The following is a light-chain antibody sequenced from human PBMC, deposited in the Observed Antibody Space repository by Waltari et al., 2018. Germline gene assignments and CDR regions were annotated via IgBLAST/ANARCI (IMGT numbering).Light chain of an antibody. Sequence: QSVLTQPPSTSGTPGQRVTISCSGSSSNVGPNYVSWYQQRPGTAPTLLIYNNNRRRSGVPDRVSGSKCGTSASLAISGLQSEDEADYYCAAWDDSLNAWMFGGGTKLTVL. CDR3: AAWDDSLNAWM. CDR2: NNN. J-gene: IGLJ3*02. V-gene: IGLV1-44*01. CDR1: SSNVGPNY.